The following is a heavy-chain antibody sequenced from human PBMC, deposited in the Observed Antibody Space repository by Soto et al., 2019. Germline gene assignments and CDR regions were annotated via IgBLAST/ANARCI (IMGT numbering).Heavy chain of an antibody. V-gene: IGHV3-23*01. CDR1: GFIFENFG. CDR2: ISGSGFKK. CDR3: AKNQGVELVPLATVDWFDP. D-gene: IGHD1-26*01. J-gene: IGHJ5*02. Sequence: HPGGSLRLSCAASGFIFENFGMSWVRQAPGKGLEWISSISGSGFKKYYADSVKGRFTISRDNSKSTVCLELNNLSAEDTAVYHCAKNQGVELVPLATVDWFDPWGQGSVVTVS.